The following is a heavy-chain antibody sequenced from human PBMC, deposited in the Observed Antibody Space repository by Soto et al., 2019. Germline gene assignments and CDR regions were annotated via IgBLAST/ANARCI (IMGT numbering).Heavy chain of an antibody. J-gene: IGHJ4*02. V-gene: IGHV3-11*01. CDR1: GFTFSDYY. D-gene: IGHD3-22*01. CDR3: ARDLGYYDSSGYFDY. CDR2: IVSSGSTI. Sequence: PGGSLRLSCAASGFTFSDYYMSWIRQAPGKGLEWISYIVSSGSTIYYADSVKGRFTISRDNAKNSLYLQLNSLRAEDTAVYYSARDLGYYDSSGYFDYWGQGALVTSPQ.